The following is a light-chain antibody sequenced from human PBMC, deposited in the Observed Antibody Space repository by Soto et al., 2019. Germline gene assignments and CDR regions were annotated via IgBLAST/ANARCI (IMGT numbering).Light chain of an antibody. CDR3: QQTHSTPYI. CDR1: QTINNY. V-gene: IGKV1-39*01. J-gene: IGKJ2*01. CDR2: GAS. Sequence: DIQLTQSPPSLSASVGDRVTITCRASQTINNYVNWYQQEAGKAPKLLIYGASNLQSGVPSRFSGSGFGTDFTLTISGLQPEDFLIYHCQQTHSTPYIFGGGTKLDI.